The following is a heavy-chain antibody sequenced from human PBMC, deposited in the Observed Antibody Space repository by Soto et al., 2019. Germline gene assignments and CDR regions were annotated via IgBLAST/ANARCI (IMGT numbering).Heavy chain of an antibody. J-gene: IGHJ4*02. D-gene: IGHD4-17*01. V-gene: IGHV4-59*08. CDR2: IYYSGST. CDR1: GGSISSYY. CDR3: ARRYGDCFDY. Sequence: QVQLQESGPGLVKPSETLSLTCTVSGGSISSYYWSWIRQPPGKGLEWIGYIYYSGSTNYNPTLTNRVTTSVDTSKNQFTLKLSSVTAADTAVYYCARRYGDCFDYWGQGTLVTVSS.